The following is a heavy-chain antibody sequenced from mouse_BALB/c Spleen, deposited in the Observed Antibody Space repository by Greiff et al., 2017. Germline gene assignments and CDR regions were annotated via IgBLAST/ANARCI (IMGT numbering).Heavy chain of an antibody. CDR3: ARSGTRSYFDY. D-gene: IGHD4-1*01. V-gene: IGHV3-2*02. J-gene: IGHJ2*01. CDR1: GYSITSDYA. CDR2: ISYSGST. Sequence: EVKLEESGPGLVKPSQSLSLTCTVTGYSITSDYAWNWIRQFPGNKLEWMGYISYSGSTSYNPSLKSRISITRDTSKNQFFLQLNSVTTEDTATYYCARSGTRSYFDYWGQGTTLTVSS.